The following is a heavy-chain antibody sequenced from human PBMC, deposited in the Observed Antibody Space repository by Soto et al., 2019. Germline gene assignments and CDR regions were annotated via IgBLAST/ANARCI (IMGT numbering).Heavy chain of an antibody. J-gene: IGHJ4*02. V-gene: IGHV3-11*01. CDR2: ISSSGSII. Sequence: GGSLRLSCAASGFTFSDYYMSWIRQAPGKGLEWVSYISSSGSIIYYADSVKGRFTISRDNAKNSLYLQMNSQRAEDTAVYYCARDQGYYESSGYFDYWGQGTLVTVSS. CDR3: ARDQGYYESSGYFDY. D-gene: IGHD3-22*01. CDR1: GFTFSDYY.